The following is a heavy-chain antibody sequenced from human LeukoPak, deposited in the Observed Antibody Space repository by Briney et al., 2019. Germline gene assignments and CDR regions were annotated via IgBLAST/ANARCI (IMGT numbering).Heavy chain of an antibody. V-gene: IGHV4-34*01. CDR1: GGSFSGYY. D-gene: IGHD4-23*01. CDR3: ARSSTVVTPFDY. Sequence: KPSETLSLTCAVYGGSFSGYYWSWIRQPPGKGLEWIGEINHSGSTNYNPSLKSRVTISVDTSKNQFSLKLSSVTAADTAVYYCARSSTVVTPFDYWGQGTLVTVSS. J-gene: IGHJ4*02. CDR2: INHSGST.